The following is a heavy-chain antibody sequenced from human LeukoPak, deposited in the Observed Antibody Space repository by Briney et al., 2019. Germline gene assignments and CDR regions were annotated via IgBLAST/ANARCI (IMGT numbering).Heavy chain of an antibody. CDR3: ARVSSVGATFDY. Sequence: PSETLSLTCTVSGGSISSYYWSWIRQPPGKGLEWIGYIYYSGSTNYNPSLKSRVAISVDTSKNQFSLKLSSVTAADTAVYYCARVSSVGATFDYWGQGTLVTVSS. CDR1: GGSISSYY. CDR2: IYYSGST. J-gene: IGHJ4*02. D-gene: IGHD1-26*01. V-gene: IGHV4-59*08.